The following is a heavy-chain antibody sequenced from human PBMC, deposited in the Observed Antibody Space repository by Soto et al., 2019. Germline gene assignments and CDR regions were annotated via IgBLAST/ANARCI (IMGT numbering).Heavy chain of an antibody. Sequence: QVQLVESGGGVVQPGRSLRLSCVASGFTFSSYGMHWVRQAPGRGLEWVAIIWYDGSYKYYADSVKGRFTISRDNSKNRLYLQMISLRVEDTAVYYCARGYLGDSSSWYGHFDYWGQGTLVTVSS. CDR3: ARGYLGDSSSWYGHFDY. CDR1: GFTFSSYG. CDR2: IWYDGSYK. D-gene: IGHD6-13*01. V-gene: IGHV3-33*01. J-gene: IGHJ4*02.